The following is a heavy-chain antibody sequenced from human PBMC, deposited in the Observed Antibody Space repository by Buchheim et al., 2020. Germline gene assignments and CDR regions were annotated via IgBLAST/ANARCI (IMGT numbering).Heavy chain of an antibody. D-gene: IGHD6-13*01. J-gene: IGHJ6*03. CDR1: GGSISSYY. CDR3: ARVSEQLVTYYYYYMDV. V-gene: IGHV4-59*01. Sequence: QVQLQESGPGLVKPSETLSLTCTVPGGSISSYYWSWIRQPPGKGLEWIGYIYYSGSTNYNPSLKSRVTISVDTSKNQFSLKLSSVTAADTAVYYCARVSEQLVTYYYYYMDVWGKGTT. CDR2: IYYSGST.